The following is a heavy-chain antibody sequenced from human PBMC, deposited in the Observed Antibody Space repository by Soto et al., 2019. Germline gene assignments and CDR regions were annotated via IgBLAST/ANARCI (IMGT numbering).Heavy chain of an antibody. J-gene: IGHJ3*01. D-gene: IGHD1-7*01. CDR3: ARPLIGNTIDL. V-gene: IGHV1-46*01. CDR2: INPSRGSA. Sequence: ASVKGSCKASGYTFFKYFIHWVRQAPGQGLEWIGIINPSRGSATYGPIFQGRVSLTTDMPTSTVYMELSSLRSEDTAIYYCARPLIGNTIDLWGQGTSVTVSS. CDR1: GYTFFKYF.